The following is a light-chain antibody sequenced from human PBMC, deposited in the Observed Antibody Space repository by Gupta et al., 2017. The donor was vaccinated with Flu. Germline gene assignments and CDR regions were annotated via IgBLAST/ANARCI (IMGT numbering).Light chain of an antibody. CDR2: AAS. J-gene: IGKJ4*01. V-gene: IGKV1-8*01. CDR3: QQYFSYPFT. CDR1: QNVHSY. Sequence: GDRVTITCRASQNVHSYLAWYQQKPGKAPKLLIYAASTLQSGVPSTFTGSGSGTDFTLTVSLLQSEDFATYYCQQYFSYPFTFGGGTEVDIK.